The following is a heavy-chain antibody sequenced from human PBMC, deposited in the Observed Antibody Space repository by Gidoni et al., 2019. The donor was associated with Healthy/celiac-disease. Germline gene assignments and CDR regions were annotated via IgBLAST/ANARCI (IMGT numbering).Heavy chain of an antibody. Sequence: EVQLVESGGGLVQPGGSLRLSCAASGFTVSSNYMSWVRQAPGKGLGWVSVIYSGGSTCYADSVKGRFTISRDNSKNTLYLQMNSLRAEDTAVYYCARDLGGGAYGYVHWGQGTLVTVSS. D-gene: IGHD5-18*01. CDR1: GFTVSSNY. J-gene: IGHJ4*02. CDR2: IYSGGST. V-gene: IGHV3-66*01. CDR3: ARDLGGGAYGYVH.